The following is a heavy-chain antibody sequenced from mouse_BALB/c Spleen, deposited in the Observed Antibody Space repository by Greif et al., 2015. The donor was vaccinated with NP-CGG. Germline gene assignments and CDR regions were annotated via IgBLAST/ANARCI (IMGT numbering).Heavy chain of an antibody. V-gene: IGHV14-3*02. CDR1: GFNIKDTY. Sequence: EVKLMESGAEPVKPGASVKLSCTAFGFNIKDTYMHWVKQRPEQGLEWIGRIDPANGNTKYDPKFQGKATITADTSSNTAYLQLSSLTSEDTAVYYCASHYYGTHYYAMDYWGQGTSVTVSS. D-gene: IGHD1-1*01. J-gene: IGHJ4*01. CDR3: ASHYYGTHYYAMDY. CDR2: IDPANGNT.